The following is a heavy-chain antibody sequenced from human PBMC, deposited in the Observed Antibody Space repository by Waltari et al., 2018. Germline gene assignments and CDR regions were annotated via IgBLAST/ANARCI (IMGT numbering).Heavy chain of an antibody. CDR2: IMTDGSEE. CDR3: ARDQWFAFDI. D-gene: IGHD3-22*01. V-gene: IGHV3-7*01. Sequence: EVQLVESGGGLVQPGGSLRLSCAASGFTLCSHWMCWVRQAPGKGLEWVANIMTDGSEEYYVDSVRGRFTISRDNAKNSLFLQMNSLRPEDTAVYYCARDQWFAFDIWGQGTMVTVSS. CDR1: GFTLCSHW. J-gene: IGHJ3*02.